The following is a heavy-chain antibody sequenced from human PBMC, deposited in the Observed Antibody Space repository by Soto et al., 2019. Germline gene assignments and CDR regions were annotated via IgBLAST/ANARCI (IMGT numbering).Heavy chain of an antibody. Sequence: GGSLRLSCAASGFTFSSYAMSWVRQAPGKGLEWVSAISGSGGSTYYADSVKGRFTISRDNSKNTLYLQMNSLRAEDTAVYYCARRVQYHYYMDVWGKGTTVTVSS. J-gene: IGHJ6*03. CDR2: ISGSGGST. D-gene: IGHD3-10*01. CDR3: ARRVQYHYYMDV. CDR1: GFTFSSYA. V-gene: IGHV3-23*01.